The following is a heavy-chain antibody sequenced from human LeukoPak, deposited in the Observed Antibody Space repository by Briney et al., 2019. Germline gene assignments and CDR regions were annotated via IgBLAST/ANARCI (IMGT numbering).Heavy chain of an antibody. D-gene: IGHD3-3*01. V-gene: IGHV1-18*01. CDR3: ARSGGPQWECLLPDY. J-gene: IGHJ4*02. CDR2: ISAYNGNT. CDR1: GYTFTNYD. Sequence: ASVKVSCKASGYTFTNYDITWVRQAPGQGLEWMGWISAYNGNTTYAQRLQGRVTMTTDTSTSTAYMELRSLRSDDTAVYYCARSGGPQWECLLPDYWGQGTLVTVSS.